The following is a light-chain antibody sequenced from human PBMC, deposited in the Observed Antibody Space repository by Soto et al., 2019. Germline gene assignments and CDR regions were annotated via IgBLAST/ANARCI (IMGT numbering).Light chain of an antibody. V-gene: IGKV1-5*03. CDR1: QSISSW. Sequence: DIQMTQSPSTLSASVGDRVTITCRASQSISSWLAWYQQKPGKAPKVLIYKASSSESGVPSRFSGSGFGTEFTLTISSLQPDDFATYYCQQYNAYPYTFGQGTRLEIK. CDR3: QQYNAYPYT. CDR2: KAS. J-gene: IGKJ5*01.